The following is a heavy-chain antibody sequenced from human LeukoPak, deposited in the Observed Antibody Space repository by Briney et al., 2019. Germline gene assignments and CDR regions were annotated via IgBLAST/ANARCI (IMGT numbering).Heavy chain of an antibody. V-gene: IGHV5-51*01. CDR3: ARLQSAYYRDAFDI. D-gene: IGHD3-3*01. J-gene: IGHJ3*02. CDR1: GYTFTNYW. Sequence: GESLKISCKGSGYTFTNYWIGWVRQMPGKGLEWMGIIYPGDSDTRYSPSFQGQVTISADKSISTASLQWSSLKASDTAMYYCARLQSAYYRDAFDIWGQGTMVTVSS. CDR2: IYPGDSDT.